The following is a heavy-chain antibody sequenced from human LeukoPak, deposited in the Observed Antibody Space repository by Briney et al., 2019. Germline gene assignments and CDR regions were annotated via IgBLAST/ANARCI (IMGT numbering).Heavy chain of an antibody. J-gene: IGHJ4*02. Sequence: DSVKGRFTISRDNAKNSLILQMNSLIAEDTAVYYCARWAGVTDQWGQGTLVTVSS. V-gene: IGHV3-11*06. CDR3: ARWAGVTDQ. D-gene: IGHD5-18*01.